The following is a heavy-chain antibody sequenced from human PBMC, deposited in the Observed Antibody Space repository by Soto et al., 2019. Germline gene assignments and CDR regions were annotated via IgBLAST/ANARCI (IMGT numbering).Heavy chain of an antibody. CDR3: AREGAPYYYDSSGMIHYYYYGMDV. V-gene: IGHV1-69*06. CDR1: GGTFSSYA. J-gene: IGHJ6*02. Sequence: QVQLVQSGAEVTKPGSSVKVSCKASGGTFSSYAISWVRQAPGQGLEWMGGIIPIFGTANYAQKFQGRVTITADKSTSTAYMELSSLRSEDTAVYYCAREGAPYYYDSSGMIHYYYYGMDVWGQGTTVTVSS. D-gene: IGHD3-22*01. CDR2: IIPIFGTA.